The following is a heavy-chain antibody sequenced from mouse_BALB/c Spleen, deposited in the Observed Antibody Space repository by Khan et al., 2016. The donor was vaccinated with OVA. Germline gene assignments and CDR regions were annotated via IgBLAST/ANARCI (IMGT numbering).Heavy chain of an antibody. V-gene: IGHV9-3-1*01. D-gene: IGHD2-10*01. CDR1: GYNFKNYG. Sequence: QIQLVQSGPELKKPGETVKISCKASGYNFKNYGMNWVKQSPGKALKWMGWINTYTGEPTYADDFKGRFAFSLETSATTAYLQINNLNNEDTATVFCARPPYFSDTLDYWGQGTAVTVSS. CDR3: ARPPYFSDTLDY. J-gene: IGHJ4*01. CDR2: INTYTGEP.